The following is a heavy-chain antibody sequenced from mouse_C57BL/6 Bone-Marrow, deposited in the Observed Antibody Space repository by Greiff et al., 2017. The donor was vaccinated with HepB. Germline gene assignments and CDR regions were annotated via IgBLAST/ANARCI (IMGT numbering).Heavy chain of an antibody. CDR1: GFSLTSYG. V-gene: IGHV2-2*01. D-gene: IGHD1-1*01. CDR2: IWSGGST. Sequence: VQLVESGPGLVQPSQSLSITCTVSGFSLTSYGVHWVRQSPGKGLEWLGVIWSGGSTDYNAAFISRLSISKDNSKSQVFFKMNSLQADDTAIYYCARNGATTVVAYYAMDYWGQGTSVTVSS. J-gene: IGHJ4*01. CDR3: ARNGATTVVAYYAMDY.